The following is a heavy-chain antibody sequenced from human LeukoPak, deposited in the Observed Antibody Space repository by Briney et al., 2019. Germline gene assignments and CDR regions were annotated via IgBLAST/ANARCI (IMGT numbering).Heavy chain of an antibody. CDR3: ARAGVRLWFGELQ. D-gene: IGHD3-10*01. V-gene: IGHV4-59*01. Sequence: SETLSLTCTVSGGSINSYYWSWLRQPPGKGLEWIGYIYYSGSTNYNPSLKSRVTISVDTSKNQFSLKLSSVTAADTAVYYCARAGVRLWFGELQWGQGTLVTVSS. J-gene: IGHJ4*02. CDR2: IYYSGST. CDR1: GGSINSYY.